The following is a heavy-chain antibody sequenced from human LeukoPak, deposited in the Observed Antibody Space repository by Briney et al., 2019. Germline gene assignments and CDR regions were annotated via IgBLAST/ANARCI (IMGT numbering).Heavy chain of an antibody. CDR1: GLTFSSYE. Sequence: QTGGSLRLSCAASGLTFSSYEMNWVRQAPGKGLEWVSYISSSGSTIYYADSVKGRFTISRDNAKNSLYLQMNSLRAEGTAVYYCARGHRYDILTGYYPDPNFDYWGQGTLVTVSS. CDR3: ARGHRYDILTGYYPDPNFDY. CDR2: ISSSGSTI. V-gene: IGHV3-48*03. D-gene: IGHD3-9*01. J-gene: IGHJ4*02.